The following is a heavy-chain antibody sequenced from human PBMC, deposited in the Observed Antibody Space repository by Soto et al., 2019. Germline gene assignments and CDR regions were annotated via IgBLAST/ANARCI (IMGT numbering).Heavy chain of an antibody. J-gene: IGHJ6*02. CDR3: ARDDTIFGVDYYGMDV. CDR1: GYTFTSYG. D-gene: IGHD3-3*01. Sequence: QVQLVQSGAEVKKPGASVKVSCKASGYTFTSYGISWVRQAPGQGLERMGWISAYNGNTNYAQKLQGRVTMTTDTSTSTAYIELRSLRSDDTAVYYCARDDTIFGVDYYGMDVWGQGTTVTVSS. V-gene: IGHV1-18*04. CDR2: ISAYNGNT.